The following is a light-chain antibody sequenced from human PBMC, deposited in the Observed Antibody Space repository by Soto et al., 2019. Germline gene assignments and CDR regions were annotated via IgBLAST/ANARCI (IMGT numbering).Light chain of an antibody. CDR3: KSYAGSNTYV. J-gene: IGLJ1*01. CDR1: KNDIGVYDF. V-gene: IGLV2-8*01. Sequence: QSSLTHPPSSSGSPGQSVTISCTGTKNDIGVYDFVSWYQHHPGKAPRLIIYEVVQRPSGVPDRFSGSKSDNTASLTVSGLQAADEADYFCKSYAGSNTYVFGSGTKVTVL. CDR2: EVV.